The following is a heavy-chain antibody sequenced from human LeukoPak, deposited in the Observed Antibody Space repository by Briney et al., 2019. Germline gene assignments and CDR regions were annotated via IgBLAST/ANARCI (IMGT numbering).Heavy chain of an antibody. CDR1: GGSISSYY. Sequence: SETLSLTCTVSGGSISSYYWSWIRQPPGKGLEWIGYIYYSGSTKYEPSLKSRVTISVDTSKNQFSLKLSSVTAADTAVYYCARGRFLDAFDIWGQGTMVTVSS. CDR3: ARGRFLDAFDI. J-gene: IGHJ3*02. CDR2: IYYSGST. D-gene: IGHD3-3*01. V-gene: IGHV4-59*01.